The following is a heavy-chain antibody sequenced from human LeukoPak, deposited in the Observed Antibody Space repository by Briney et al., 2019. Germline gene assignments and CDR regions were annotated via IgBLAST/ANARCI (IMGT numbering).Heavy chain of an antibody. V-gene: IGHV3-23*01. D-gene: IGHD6-13*01. CDR3: AKDSGGSSSWYFDY. Sequence: PGGSLRLSCAASGFTFSSYAMSWVRQAPGKGLEWVSVISGSGGGTNYADSVKGRFTISRDNSKNTLYLQMNSLRAEDTAVYYCAKDSGGSSSWYFDYWGQGTLVTVSS. CDR1: GFTFSSYA. CDR2: ISGSGGGT. J-gene: IGHJ4*02.